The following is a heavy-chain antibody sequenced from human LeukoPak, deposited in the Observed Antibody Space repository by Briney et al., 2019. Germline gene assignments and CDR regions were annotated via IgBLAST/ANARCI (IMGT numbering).Heavy chain of an antibody. Sequence: GGSLRLSCAASGFTFDDYGMSWVRQAPGKGLEWVSGINWNGGSTGYADSVKGRFTISRDNAKNSLYLQMNSLRAEDTAVYYCARGGITIFEVVITYDYWGQGTLVTVSS. CDR2: INWNGGST. CDR3: ARGGITIFEVVITYDY. V-gene: IGHV3-20*04. D-gene: IGHD3-3*01. CDR1: GFTFDDYG. J-gene: IGHJ4*02.